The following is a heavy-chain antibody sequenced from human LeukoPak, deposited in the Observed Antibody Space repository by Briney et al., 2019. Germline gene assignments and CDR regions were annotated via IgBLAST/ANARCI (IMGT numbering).Heavy chain of an antibody. V-gene: IGHV4-61*02. Sequence: TLSLTCTVSGGSISSGSYYWSWIRQPAGKGLEWIGRIYTSGSTNYNPSLKSRVTISVDTSKNQFSLKLSSVTAADTAVYYCAREGRYSYGSAFDYWGQGTLVTVSS. D-gene: IGHD5-18*01. CDR2: IYTSGST. CDR3: AREGRYSYGSAFDY. J-gene: IGHJ4*02. CDR1: GGSISSGSYY.